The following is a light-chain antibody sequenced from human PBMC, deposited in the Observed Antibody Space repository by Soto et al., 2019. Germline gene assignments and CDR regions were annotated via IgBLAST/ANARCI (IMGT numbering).Light chain of an antibody. CDR3: SSYTTSSTLA. CDR1: SSDVGSYNY. Sequence: QSALTQPASVSASPGQSITISCTGTSSDVGSYNYVYWYQQHPGKAPKLMIFDVNNRPSGVSNRFSGSKSGNTASLTISALQAEDEADYYCSSYTTSSTLAFGGGTKLTVL. CDR2: DVN. V-gene: IGLV2-14*03. J-gene: IGLJ2*01.